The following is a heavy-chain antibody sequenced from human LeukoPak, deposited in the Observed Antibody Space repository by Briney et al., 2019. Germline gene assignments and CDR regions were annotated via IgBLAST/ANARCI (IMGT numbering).Heavy chain of an antibody. CDR3: ARGSLTLAARSPFDY. D-gene: IGHD6-6*01. V-gene: IGHV3-7*05. CDR2: IKQDGSEK. CDR1: GFTFSSYW. Sequence: GGSLRLSCAASGFTFSSYWMSWVRQAPGKGLEWVANIKQDGSEKYYVDSVKGRFTISRDNAKNSLYLQMNSLRAEDTAVYYCARGSLTLAARSPFDYWGQGTLVTVSS. J-gene: IGHJ4*02.